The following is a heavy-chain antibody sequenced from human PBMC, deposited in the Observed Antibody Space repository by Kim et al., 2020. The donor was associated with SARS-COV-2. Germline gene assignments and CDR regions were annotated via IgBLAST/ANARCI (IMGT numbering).Heavy chain of an antibody. V-gene: IGHV3-49*03. CDR1: GFTFGDYA. CDR2: IRSKAYGGTT. D-gene: IGHD3-22*01. Sequence: GGSLRLSCTASGFTFGDYAMSWFRQAPGKGLEWVGFIRSKAYGGTTEYAASVKGRFTISRDDSKSIAYLQMNSLKTEDTAVYYCTRGGWLLLWAFDYWGQGTLVTVSS. CDR3: TRGGWLLLWAFDY. J-gene: IGHJ4*02.